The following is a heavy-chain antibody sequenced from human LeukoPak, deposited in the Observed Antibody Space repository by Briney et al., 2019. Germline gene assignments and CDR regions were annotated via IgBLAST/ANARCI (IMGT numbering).Heavy chain of an antibody. V-gene: IGHV4-39*01. CDR3: ARHFRAQNYGSGSWSRWFDP. Sequence: PSETLSLTCTVSGGSISSSSYYWGWIRQPPGKGLEWIGSIYYSGSTYYNPSLKSRVTISVDTSKNQFSLKLSSVTAADTAVYYCARHFRAQNYGSGSWSRWFDPWGQGTLVTVSS. CDR2: IYYSGST. D-gene: IGHD3-10*01. CDR1: GGSISSSSYY. J-gene: IGHJ5*02.